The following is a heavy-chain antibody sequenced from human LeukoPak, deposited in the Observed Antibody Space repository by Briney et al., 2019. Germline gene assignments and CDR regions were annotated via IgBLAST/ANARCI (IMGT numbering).Heavy chain of an antibody. Sequence: SETLSLTCAVSGYSISSGYYWGWIRQPPGKGLEWIGSIYHSGSTYYNPSLKGRVTISVDTSKNQFSLKLSSVTAADTAVYYCARGRWGFGYWGQGTLVTVSS. D-gene: IGHD7-27*01. CDR2: IYHSGST. V-gene: IGHV4-38-2*01. CDR1: GYSISSGYY. J-gene: IGHJ4*02. CDR3: ARGRWGFGY.